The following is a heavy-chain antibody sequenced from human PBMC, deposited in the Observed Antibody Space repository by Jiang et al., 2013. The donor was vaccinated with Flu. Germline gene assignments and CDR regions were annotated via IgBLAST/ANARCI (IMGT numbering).Heavy chain of an antibody. V-gene: IGHV4-39*01. CDR3: ARQGGAAAGRSMDV. Sequence: TLSLTCTVSGGSISSSNHYWGWIRQPPGKGLEWIGIIYYSGNTYYNPSLKSRVTISVDTSKSHFSLMLSSVTAADTAVYYCARQGGAAAGRSMDVWGQGTTVTVSS. J-gene: IGHJ6*02. CDR2: IYYSGNT. CDR1: GGSISSSNHY. D-gene: IGHD6-13*01.